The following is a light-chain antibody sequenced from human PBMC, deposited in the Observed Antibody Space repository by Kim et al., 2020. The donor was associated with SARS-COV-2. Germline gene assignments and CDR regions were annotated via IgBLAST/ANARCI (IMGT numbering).Light chain of an antibody. CDR1: KLGDKY. V-gene: IGLV3-1*01. CDR2: QDS. Sequence: SYELTQSPSVSVSPGQTASITCSGDKLGDKYACWYQQKPGQSPVLVIYQDSKRPSGLPERFSGSNSGNTATLTISGTQAMDEADYYCQAWDSSLRVFGGG. CDR3: QAWDSSLRV. J-gene: IGLJ3*02.